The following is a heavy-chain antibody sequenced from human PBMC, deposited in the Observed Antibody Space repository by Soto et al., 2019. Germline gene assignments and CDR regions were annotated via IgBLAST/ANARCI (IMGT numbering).Heavy chain of an antibody. CDR2: INPLIGGT. J-gene: IGHJ5*02. Sequence: GASVKVSCKTSGYNFMHFYIHWLRQSPLQVLEWVGWINPLIGGTNYAQKLQGRVTMTTDTSTSTAYMELRSLRSDDTAVYYCARDPIVVVTAPTNWFDPWGQGTLVTVSS. CDR3: ARDPIVVVTAPTNWFDP. D-gene: IGHD2-21*02. CDR1: GYNFMHFY. V-gene: IGHV1-18*04.